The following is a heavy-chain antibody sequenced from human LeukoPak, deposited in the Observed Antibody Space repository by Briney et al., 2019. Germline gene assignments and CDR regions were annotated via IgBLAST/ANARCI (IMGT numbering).Heavy chain of an antibody. D-gene: IGHD4-17*01. Sequence: ASVKVSCKASGYTFTSYGISWVRQAPGQGLEWMGWINPNSGGTNYAQKFQGRVTMTRDTSISTAYMELSRLRSDDTAVYYCARDLLGYAVTTGDDYWGQGTLVTVSS. CDR2: INPNSGGT. CDR1: GYTFTSYG. CDR3: ARDLLGYAVTTGDDY. J-gene: IGHJ4*02. V-gene: IGHV1-2*02.